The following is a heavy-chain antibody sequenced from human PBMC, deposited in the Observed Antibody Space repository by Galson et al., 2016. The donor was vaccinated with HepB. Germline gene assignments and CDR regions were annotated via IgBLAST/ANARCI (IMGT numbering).Heavy chain of an antibody. V-gene: IGHV3-23*01. J-gene: IGHJ6*02. CDR3: ARDPSYYSGMDV. CDR1: GFTFSSYA. CDR2: ISGGGVST. Sequence: SLRLSCAASGFTFSSYAMNWVRQAPGKGLQWVSGISGGGVSTHYADSVKGRFTISRDNSKNTLYLQMNSLRAEDTAVYYCARDPSYYSGMDVWGQGTTVTVSS.